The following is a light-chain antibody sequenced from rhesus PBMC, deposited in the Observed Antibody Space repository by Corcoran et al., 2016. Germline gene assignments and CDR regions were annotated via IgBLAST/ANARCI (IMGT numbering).Light chain of an antibody. CDR1: SSDIGGYNY. V-gene: IGLV2-32*02. CDR2: EVS. J-gene: IGLJ1*01. Sequence: AALTQPRSVSGSPGQSVTISCTGTSSDIGGYNYVSWYQQHPGTAPKLMIYEVSKRPSGVSDRFSGAKSGNTASLTISGRQAEDEADYYCSSYAGSNTVIFGAGTRLTVL. CDR3: SSYAGSNTVI.